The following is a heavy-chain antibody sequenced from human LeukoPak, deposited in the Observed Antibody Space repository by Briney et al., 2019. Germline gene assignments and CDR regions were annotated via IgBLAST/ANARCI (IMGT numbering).Heavy chain of an antibody. Sequence: PGGSLRLSCAASGFTFSNYDMHWVRQATGKGLEWVSTIGTAGDTYYPDSVKGRFTISRENAKNSLYLQMNSLRAGDTAVYYCARGVTTVTPGWFDPWGQGTLVTVSS. D-gene: IGHD4-17*01. J-gene: IGHJ5*02. CDR2: IGTAGDT. CDR3: ARGVTTVTPGWFDP. CDR1: GFTFSNYD. V-gene: IGHV3-13*04.